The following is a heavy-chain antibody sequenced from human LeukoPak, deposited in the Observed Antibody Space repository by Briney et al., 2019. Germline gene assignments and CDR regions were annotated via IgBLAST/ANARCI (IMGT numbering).Heavy chain of an antibody. J-gene: IGHJ5*02. CDR1: GGSFSGYY. D-gene: IGHD2-2*02. CDR2: INHSGST. V-gene: IGHV4-34*01. CDR3: ARPDCSSTSCYTDNWFDP. Sequence: KPSETLSLTCAVYGGSFSGYYWSWIRQPPGKGLEWIGKINHSGSTNYNPSLKSRVTISVDTSKNQFSLKLSSVTAADTAVYYCARPDCSSTSCYTDNWFDPWGQGTLVTVSS.